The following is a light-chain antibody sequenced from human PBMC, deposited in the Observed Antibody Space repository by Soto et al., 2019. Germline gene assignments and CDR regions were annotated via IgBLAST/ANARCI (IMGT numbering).Light chain of an antibody. Sequence: QSALTQPASVSGSPGQSITISCTGTSSDVGGYDYVSWYQLHPGKAPKLMVFEVSNRPSGVSYRFSGSKSGATASLTISVLQPEDEADYYCVSYTSRTNLVVFGTGTKLTVL. V-gene: IGLV2-14*01. CDR3: VSYTSRTNLVV. J-gene: IGLJ2*01. CDR1: SSDVGGYDY. CDR2: EVS.